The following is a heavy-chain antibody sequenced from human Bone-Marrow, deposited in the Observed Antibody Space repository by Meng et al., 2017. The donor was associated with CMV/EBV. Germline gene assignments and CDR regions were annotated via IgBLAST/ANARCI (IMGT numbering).Heavy chain of an antibody. V-gene: IGHV3-30*02. CDR1: GFTFSNAW. CDR3: AKDSSRWAFDY. J-gene: IGHJ4*01. CDR2: IRYDASDR. D-gene: IGHD2-2*01. Sequence: GGSLRLSCAASGFTFSNAWMSWVRQATGKGLEWVAFIRYDASDRYHADSVRGRFTISRDDSKDTLYLQMNSLTTDDTAVYYCAKDSSRWAFDYWGQGALVTVSS.